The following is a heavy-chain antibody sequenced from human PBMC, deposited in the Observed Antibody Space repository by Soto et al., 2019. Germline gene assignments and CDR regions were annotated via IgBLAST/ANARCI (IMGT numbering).Heavy chain of an antibody. J-gene: IGHJ6*02. CDR3: ARVGHCSSTSCELGYGMDV. Sequence: GGSLRLSCAASGFTFSSYGMHWVRQAPGKGLEWVAVIWYDGSNKYYADSVKGRFTISRDNSKNTLYLQMNSLRAEDTAVYYCARVGHCSSTSCELGYGMDVWGQGTTVTVSS. V-gene: IGHV3-33*01. D-gene: IGHD2-2*01. CDR2: IWYDGSNK. CDR1: GFTFSSYG.